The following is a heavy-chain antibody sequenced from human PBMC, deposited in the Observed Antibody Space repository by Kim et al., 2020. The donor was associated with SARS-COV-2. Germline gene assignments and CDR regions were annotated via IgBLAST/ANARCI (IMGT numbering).Heavy chain of an antibody. D-gene: IGHD6-19*01. J-gene: IGHJ4*02. V-gene: IGHV4-59*13. CDR1: GGSISSYY. CDR2: IYYSGST. CDR3: ARDRGYSSGWYPMVDY. Sequence: SETLSLTCTVSGGSISSYYWSWIRQPPGKGLEWIGYIYYSGSTNYNPSLKSRVTICVDTSKNQFSLKLSSVTAADTAVYYCARDRGYSSGWYPMVDYWGQGTLGSVSS.